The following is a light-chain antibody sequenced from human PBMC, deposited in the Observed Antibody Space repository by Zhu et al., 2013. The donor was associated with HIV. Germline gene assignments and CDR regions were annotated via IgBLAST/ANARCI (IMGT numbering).Light chain of an antibody. CDR3: HQSGRSPWT. V-gene: IGKV3-20*01. J-gene: IGKJ1*01. CDR1: QSVSSSY. CDR2: GAY. Sequence: ENVLTQSPATLSLSPGERATLSCRASQSVSSSYLAWYQQKPGQPPRLLISGAYDRATDIPDRFSGSGSGTDFTLTISRLEPEDFAVYYCHQSGRSPWTFGQGTKVEIK.